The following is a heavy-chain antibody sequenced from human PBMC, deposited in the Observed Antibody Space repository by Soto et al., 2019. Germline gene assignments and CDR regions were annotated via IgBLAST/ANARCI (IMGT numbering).Heavy chain of an antibody. D-gene: IGHD3-10*01. V-gene: IGHV4-59*08. CDR1: GGSISSYY. CDR2: IYYSGST. J-gene: IGHJ4*02. Sequence: SETLSLTCTVSGGSISSYYWSWIRQPPGKGLEWIGYIYYSGSTNYNPSLKSRVTISVDTSKNQFSLKLSSVTAADTAVYYCAGQYYYGSGSMMDYWGQGTLVTVSS. CDR3: AGQYYYGSGSMMDY.